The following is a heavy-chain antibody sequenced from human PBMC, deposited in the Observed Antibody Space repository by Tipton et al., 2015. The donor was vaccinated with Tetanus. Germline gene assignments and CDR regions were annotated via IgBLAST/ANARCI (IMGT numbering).Heavy chain of an antibody. Sequence: TLSLTCTVSGDSISSSEYYWGWIRQPPGEGLEWIASVYYDGSAYTNPSLKSRIAISIDTSGSQFSLKVHSVTAADTAFYYCARDIEEVGATKYFDYWGQGTLVTVSS. D-gene: IGHD1-26*01. CDR2: VYYDGSA. J-gene: IGHJ4*02. CDR3: ARDIEEVGATKYFDY. CDR1: GDSISSSEYY. V-gene: IGHV4-39*02.